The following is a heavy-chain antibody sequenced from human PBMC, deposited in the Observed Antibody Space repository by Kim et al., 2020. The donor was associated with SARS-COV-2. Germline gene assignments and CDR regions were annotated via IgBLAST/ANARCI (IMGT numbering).Heavy chain of an antibody. CDR2: IYYSGST. J-gene: IGHJ4*02. CDR1: GGSISSYY. V-gene: IGHV4-59*01. Sequence: SETLSLTCTVSGGSISSYYWSWIRQPPGKGLEWIGYIYYSGSTNYNPSLKSRVTISVETSKNQFSLKLSSVTAADTAVYYCASLHDYGDYVVDYWGQGTLVTVSS. D-gene: IGHD4-17*01. CDR3: ASLHDYGDYVVDY.